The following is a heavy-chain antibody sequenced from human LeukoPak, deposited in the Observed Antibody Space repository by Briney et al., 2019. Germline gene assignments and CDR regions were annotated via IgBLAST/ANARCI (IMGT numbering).Heavy chain of an antibody. CDR3: ARSLRVRGVPDYMDV. CDR1: GFTFSSSA. Sequence: GGSLRLSCAASGFTFSSSAMSWVRQAPGKGLEWVSSISGSGSGGSTYYADSVKGRFTISRDNSKNMLYLQMNSLRAEDTAVYYCARSLRVRGVPDYMDVWGKGTTVIISS. J-gene: IGHJ6*03. D-gene: IGHD3-10*02. CDR2: ISGSGSGGST. V-gene: IGHV3-23*01.